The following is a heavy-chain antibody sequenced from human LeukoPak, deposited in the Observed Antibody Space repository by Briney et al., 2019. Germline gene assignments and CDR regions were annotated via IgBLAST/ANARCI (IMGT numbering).Heavy chain of an antibody. V-gene: IGHV3-53*04. CDR2: IYSGGST. J-gene: IGHJ4*02. CDR1: GFTVSSNY. CDR3: ARDHSSGWYYFDY. D-gene: IGHD6-19*01. Sequence: GGSLRLSCAASGFTVSSNYMSWVRQAPGKGLEGVSVIYSGGSTYYADSVKGRFTISRHNSKNTLYLQMNSLRAEDTAVYYCARDHSSGWYYFDYWGQGTLVTVSS.